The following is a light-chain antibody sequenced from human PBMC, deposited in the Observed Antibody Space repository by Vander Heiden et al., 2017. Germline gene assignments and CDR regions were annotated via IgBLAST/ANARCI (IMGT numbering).Light chain of an antibody. J-gene: IGKJ4*01. CDR3: QQYYSTPRT. CDR2: WAS. CDR1: QSVLYSSNNKNY. V-gene: IGKV4-1*01. Sequence: DILITPSPALLAVSLGERATINCKSSQSVLYSSNNKNYLAWYQQKPGQPPKLLIYWASTRESGVPDRFSGSGSGTDFTLTISSLQAEDVAVYYCQQYYSTPRTFGEGTKVEIK.